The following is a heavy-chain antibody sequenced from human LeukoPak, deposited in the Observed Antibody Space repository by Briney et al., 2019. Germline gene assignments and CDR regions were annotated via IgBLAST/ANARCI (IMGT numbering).Heavy chain of an antibody. CDR3: ASTSCSSCPIDY. J-gene: IGHJ4*02. CDR1: GFTFSSYD. Sequence: GGSLRLSCAASGFTFSSYDMHWVRQAPGKGLDWVAFIWYDGSNKHYIDSVKGRFTISRDNSKNTLYLQMNSLRAEDTAVYYCASTSCSSCPIDYWGQGTQVTVSS. V-gene: IGHV3-33*01. CDR2: IWYDGSNK. D-gene: IGHD2-2*01.